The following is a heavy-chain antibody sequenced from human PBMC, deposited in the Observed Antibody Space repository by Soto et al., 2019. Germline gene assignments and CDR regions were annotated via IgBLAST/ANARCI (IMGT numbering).Heavy chain of an antibody. J-gene: IGHJ4*02. Sequence: GASVKVSCKVSGYTLTELSMHWVRQAPGKGLEWMGGFDPEDGETIYAQKFQGRVTMTEDTSTDTAYMELSSLRSEDTAVYYCATGPACSGGSCYPRPHFDYWGQGTLVTVSS. CDR1: GYTLTELS. D-gene: IGHD2-15*01. CDR3: ATGPACSGGSCYPRPHFDY. V-gene: IGHV1-24*01. CDR2: FDPEDGET.